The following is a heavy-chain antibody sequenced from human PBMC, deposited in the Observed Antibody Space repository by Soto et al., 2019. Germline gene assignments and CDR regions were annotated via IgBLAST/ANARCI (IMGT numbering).Heavy chain of an antibody. CDR2: IYWDDDK. CDR3: AHAYGGTSWPNDAFDV. Sequence: QITLKESGPTLVKPTQTLTLTCTVSGFSLSSDGVGVAWIRQPPGKALEWLELIYWDDDKRYSPSLKTRLTISKDTSKNQVVLTMTNMDPVDTATYYCAHAYGGTSWPNDAFDVWGQGTVVTVSS. J-gene: IGHJ3*01. D-gene: IGHD2-2*01. CDR1: GFSLSSDGVG. V-gene: IGHV2-5*02.